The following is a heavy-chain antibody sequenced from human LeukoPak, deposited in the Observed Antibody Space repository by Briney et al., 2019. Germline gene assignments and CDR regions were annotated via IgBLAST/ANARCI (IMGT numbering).Heavy chain of an antibody. CDR3: ASHAYGDYWGY. CDR2: ISSSSSYI. D-gene: IGHD4-17*01. Sequence: PGGSLRLSCAASGLTFSSYSMSWVRQAPGKGLEWVSSISSSSSYIYYADSVKGRFTISRDNAKNSLYLQMNSLRAGDTAVYYCASHAYGDYWGYWGQGTLVTVSS. V-gene: IGHV3-21*01. CDR1: GLTFSSYS. J-gene: IGHJ4*02.